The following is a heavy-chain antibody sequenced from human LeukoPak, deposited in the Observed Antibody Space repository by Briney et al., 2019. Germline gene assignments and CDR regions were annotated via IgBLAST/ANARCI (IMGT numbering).Heavy chain of an antibody. V-gene: IGHV3-21*01. D-gene: IGHD3-22*01. J-gene: IGHJ3*02. CDR2: ISSSSSYI. CDR1: GFTFSSYS. Sequence: PGGSLRLSCAASGFTFSSYSMNWVRQAPGKGLEWVPSISSSSSYIYYADSVKGRFTISRDNAKNSLYLQMNSLRAEDTAVYYCARDGDYYDSRGDAFDIWGQGAMVTVAS. CDR3: ARDGDYYDSRGDAFDI.